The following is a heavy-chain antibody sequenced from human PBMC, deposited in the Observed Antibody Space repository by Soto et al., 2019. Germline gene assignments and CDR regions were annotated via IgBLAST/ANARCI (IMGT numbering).Heavy chain of an antibody. CDR3: AREVYIRTIFGVAYGMDV. CDR2: IYYSGST. J-gene: IGHJ6*02. Sequence: QVQLQESGPGLVKPSQTLSLTCTVSVGSISSGGYYWSWIRQHPGKSLEWIGYIYYSGSTYYNPSLKSRVTISVDTSKTQFSLKLSSVTAADTAVYYWAREVYIRTIFGVAYGMDVGGPGTTVTVSS. D-gene: IGHD3-3*01. V-gene: IGHV4-31*03. CDR1: VGSISSGGYY.